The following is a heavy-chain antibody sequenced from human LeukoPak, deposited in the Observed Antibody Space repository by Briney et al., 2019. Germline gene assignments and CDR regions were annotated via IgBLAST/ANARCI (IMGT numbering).Heavy chain of an antibody. CDR2: IKGDDSER. CDR1: GFTFSSYW. V-gene: IGHV3-7*01. D-gene: IGHD3-10*01. CDR3: VRSSFAGYDF. J-gene: IGHJ4*02. Sequence: PGGSLRLSCAASGFTFSSYWMSWVRQAPGKGLEWVANIKGDDSERNYLDSVKGRFSISRDNAKNSLSLQMNSLRTEDTAVYYCVRSSFAGYDFWGQGALVTVSS.